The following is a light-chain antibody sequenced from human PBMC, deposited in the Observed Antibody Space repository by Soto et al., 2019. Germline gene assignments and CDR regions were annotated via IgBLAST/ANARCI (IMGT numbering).Light chain of an antibody. Sequence: DIVMTQSPDSLAVSLGERATINCKSSQSVLYSSNNKNYLAWYQQKPGQPPKLLIYWASTRESGVPDQFSGSGSGTDFTLTISSLQAEDVAVYYCQQYYRPWTFGQGTKVEIK. J-gene: IGKJ1*01. CDR2: WAS. V-gene: IGKV4-1*01. CDR1: QSVLYSSNNKNY. CDR3: QQYYRPWT.